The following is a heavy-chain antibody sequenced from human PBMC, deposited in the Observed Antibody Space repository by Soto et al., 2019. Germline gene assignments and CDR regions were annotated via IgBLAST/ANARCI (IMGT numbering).Heavy chain of an antibody. J-gene: IGHJ6*02. CDR3: AKPYSSSWYMPRPDYYYYGMDV. CDR2: ISGSGGST. CDR1: GFTFSSYA. V-gene: IGHV3-23*01. D-gene: IGHD6-13*01. Sequence: PGGSLRLSCAGSGFTFSSYAMSWVRQAPGKGLEWVSAISGSGGSTYYADSVKGRFTISRDNSKKTLYLQMNSLRAEDTAVYYCAKPYSSSWYMPRPDYYYYGMDVWGQGTTVTVSS.